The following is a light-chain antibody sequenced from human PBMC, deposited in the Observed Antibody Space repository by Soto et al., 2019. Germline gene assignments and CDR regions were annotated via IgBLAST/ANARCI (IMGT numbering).Light chain of an antibody. J-gene: IGKJ1*01. V-gene: IGKV2-30*01. CDR2: NVS. CDR1: QSLLYNDGDSY. Sequence: VVTHTPIFPPVTLGQAAPISCSSSQSLLYNDGDSYLHWSQQRPGQSPRRLMYNVSNRDSGIPDRFIGNGSGTVFTLNISSVEAEDFAIYYRKHGTHWPCKFGRRTKVAI. CDR3: KHGTHWPCK.